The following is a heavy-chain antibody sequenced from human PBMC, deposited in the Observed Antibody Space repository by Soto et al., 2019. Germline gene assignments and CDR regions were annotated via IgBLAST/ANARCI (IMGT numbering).Heavy chain of an antibody. J-gene: IGHJ6*02. Sequence: ASVKVSCKASGGTFSSYAISWVRQAPGQGLEWMGGIIPIFGTANYAQKFQGRVTITADESTSTAYMEPSSLRSEDTAVYYCASSAMDHYYYGMDVWGQGTTVTVSS. V-gene: IGHV1-69*13. CDR1: GGTFSSYA. CDR3: ASSAMDHYYYGMDV. CDR2: IIPIFGTA. D-gene: IGHD5-18*01.